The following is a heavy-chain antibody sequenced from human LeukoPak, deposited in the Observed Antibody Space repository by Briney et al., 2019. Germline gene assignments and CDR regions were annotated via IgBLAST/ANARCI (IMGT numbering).Heavy chain of an antibody. CDR2: IISIVGTA. J-gene: IGHJ6*03. CDR3: ARGLPPYYYDFWSENYMDV. Sequence: GASVKVSCKASGGTFSSYAISWVRQAPGKGLEWMGGIISIVGTANYAQKFQGRVTITTDESTSTAYMELSSLRSEDTAVYYCARGLPPYYYDFWSENYMDVWGKGTTVTVSS. D-gene: IGHD3-3*01. V-gene: IGHV1-69*05. CDR1: GGTFSSYA.